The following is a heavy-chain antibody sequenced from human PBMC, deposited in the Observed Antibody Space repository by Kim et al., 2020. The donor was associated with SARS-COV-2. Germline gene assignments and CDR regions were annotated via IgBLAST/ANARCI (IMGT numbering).Heavy chain of an antibody. V-gene: IGHV1-2*02. CDR2: VNPDSGDT. CDR1: GYTFTNYY. J-gene: IGHJ4*02. Sequence: ASVKVSCKASGYTFTNYYIYWVRQAPGQGLEWMGRVNPDSGDTNYAQRFQGRVTLTRDTSITTAYMELSSLTSDDTAVYYCARENGVAVPADWGQGTLGT. D-gene: IGHD6-19*01. CDR3: ARENGVAVPAD.